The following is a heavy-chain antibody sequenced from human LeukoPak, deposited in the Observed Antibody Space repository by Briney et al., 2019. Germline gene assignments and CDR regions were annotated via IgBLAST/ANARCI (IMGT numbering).Heavy chain of an antibody. D-gene: IGHD6-19*01. J-gene: IGHJ3*02. Sequence: SETLSLTCTVSRGSISSPNWWTWVRQPPGKGLEWIGEIYHGGSTSYNPSLMSRLTISVDKSRNQFSPKLSSVTAADTAVYYCASRTASALEGFDSWGQGTMVIVSS. CDR2: IYHGGST. V-gene: IGHV4-4*02. CDR1: RGSISSPNW. CDR3: ASRTASALEGFDS.